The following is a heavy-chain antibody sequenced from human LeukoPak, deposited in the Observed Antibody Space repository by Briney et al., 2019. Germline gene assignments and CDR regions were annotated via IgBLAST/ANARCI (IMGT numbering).Heavy chain of an antibody. J-gene: IGHJ4*02. V-gene: IGHV3-21*01. Sequence: GESLRLSCAASGFPFSTYSMNWVRQAPEKGLEWVSSITSSSDSKYYADSIKGRLTISRDNARDSLHLQMNSLRAEDTAVYYCAREIMGATFDYWGQGALVTVSS. D-gene: IGHD1-26*01. CDR3: AREIMGATFDY. CDR2: ITSSSDSK. CDR1: GFPFSTYS.